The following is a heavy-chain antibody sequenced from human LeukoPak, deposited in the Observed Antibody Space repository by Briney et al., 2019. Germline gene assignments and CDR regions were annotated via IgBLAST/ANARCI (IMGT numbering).Heavy chain of an antibody. CDR2: IIPIFGTA. J-gene: IGHJ3*02. CDR1: GGTFSSYA. CDR3: ARINLRSDAFDI. Sequence: ASVKVSCKASGGTFSSYAISWVRQAPGQGLEWMGGIIPIFGTANYAQKFQGRVTMTRDMSTSTVYMELSSLRSEDTAVYYCARINLRSDAFDIWGQGTMVTVSS. V-gene: IGHV1-69*05. D-gene: IGHD3-16*01.